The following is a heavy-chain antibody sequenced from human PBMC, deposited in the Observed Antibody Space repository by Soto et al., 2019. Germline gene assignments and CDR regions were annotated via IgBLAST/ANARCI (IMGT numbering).Heavy chain of an antibody. D-gene: IGHD3-16*01. CDR1: GFTFSNYW. J-gene: IGHJ5*02. Sequence: EVQLVESGGDLVQPGGSLRLSCAASGFTFSNYWMHWVRQAPGKGLMWVSRINPDGSRTTYADSVEGRFAISRDNAKNTVYLQMHSLRAEDAAVYYCARVKLGSYDWFDPWGQGTLVTVSS. V-gene: IGHV3-74*01. CDR2: INPDGSRT. CDR3: ARVKLGSYDWFDP.